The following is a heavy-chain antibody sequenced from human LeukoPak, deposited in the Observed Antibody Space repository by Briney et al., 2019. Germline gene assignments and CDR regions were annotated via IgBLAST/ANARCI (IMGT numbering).Heavy chain of an antibody. CDR3: ARPLGGSGSYYPLDY. V-gene: IGHV4-4*07. D-gene: IGHD3-10*01. CDR2: IYTSGYT. Sequence: SETLSLTCTVSGDSLSSSFLSWIRQPAGKGLEWIGRIYTSGYTNYNPSLKSRVTMSVDTSKNQFSLKLNSLTAADAAVYYCARPLGGSGSYYPLDYWGQGTLVTVSS. CDR1: GDSLSSSF. J-gene: IGHJ4*02.